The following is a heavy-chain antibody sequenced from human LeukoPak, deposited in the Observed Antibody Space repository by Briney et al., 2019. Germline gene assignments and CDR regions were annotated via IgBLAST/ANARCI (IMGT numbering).Heavy chain of an antibody. CDR3: AKEKSGPFDY. Sequence: ASVKVSCKASGYTFTSYGIHWVRQAPGQGLEWMGWINTNTGNPTYAQGFTGRFVFSLDTSVSTAYLQISSLKSEDSAVYYCAKEKSGPFDYWGQGTLVTVSS. D-gene: IGHD1-26*01. V-gene: IGHV7-4-1*02. CDR2: INTNTGNP. CDR1: GYTFTSYG. J-gene: IGHJ4*02.